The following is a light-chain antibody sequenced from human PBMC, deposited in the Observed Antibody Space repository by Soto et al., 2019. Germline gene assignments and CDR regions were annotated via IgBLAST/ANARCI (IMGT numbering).Light chain of an antibody. CDR1: SGGIASNY. V-gene: IGLV6-57*04. CDR3: QYYDSSNRYV. CDR2: EDN. Sequence: KFLLTHPHSVSESPGNAVTISCTRSSGGIASNYVQWYQQRPGSAPTTVIYEDNQRPSGVPDRFSGSIDSSSNSASLTISGMKTEDEADYYCQYYDSSNRYVFGTWTKVPVL. J-gene: IGLJ1*01.